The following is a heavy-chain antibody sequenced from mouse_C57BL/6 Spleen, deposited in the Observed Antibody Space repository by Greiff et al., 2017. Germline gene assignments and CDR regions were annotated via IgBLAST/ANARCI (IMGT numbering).Heavy chain of an antibody. CDR2: IWSGGST. CDR1: GFSLTSYG. J-gene: IGHJ4*01. V-gene: IGHV2-2*01. CDR3: ARMGDGFIYAMDY. Sequence: QVQLQQSGPGLVQPSQSLSITCTVSGFSLTSYGVHWVRQSPGKGLEWLGVIWSGGSTDYNAAIISRLSISKDKSKSQVFFKMNSLQADDTAIYYCARMGDGFIYAMDYWGQGTSVTVSS. D-gene: IGHD2-3*01.